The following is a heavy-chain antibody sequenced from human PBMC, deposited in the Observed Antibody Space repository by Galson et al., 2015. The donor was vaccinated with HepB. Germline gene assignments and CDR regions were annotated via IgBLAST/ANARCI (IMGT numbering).Heavy chain of an antibody. CDR2: IYYTGST. D-gene: IGHD4-23*01. V-gene: IGHV4-59*08. CDR1: GGSISSYY. CDR3: ARRLSGNLDY. J-gene: IGHJ4*02. Sequence: ETLSLTCTVSGGSISSYYWSWIRQPPGKGLEWIGYIYYTGSTNYNPSLTSRVAMSIDTSKNQFSLNLRYVTAADTAVYYCARRLSGNLDYWGQGILVTVSS.